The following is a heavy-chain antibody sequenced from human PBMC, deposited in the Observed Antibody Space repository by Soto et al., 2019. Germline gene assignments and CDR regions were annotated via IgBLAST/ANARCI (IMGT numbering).Heavy chain of an antibody. CDR1: GGSVSSGSYY. J-gene: IGHJ4*02. V-gene: IGHV4-61*01. CDR2: IYYSGST. Sequence: SETLSLTCTVSGGSVSSGSYYWSWIRQPPGKGLEWIGYIYYSGSTNYNPSLKSRVTISVDTSKNQFSLKLSSVTAADTAVYYCARVEGYYGSGALGLWGQGTLVTVS. CDR3: ARVEGYYGSGALGL. D-gene: IGHD3-10*01.